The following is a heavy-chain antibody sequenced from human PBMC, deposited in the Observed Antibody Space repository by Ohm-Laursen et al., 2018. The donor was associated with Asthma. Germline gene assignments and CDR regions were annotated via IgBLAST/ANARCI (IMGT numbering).Heavy chain of an antibody. CDR2: ISGSSSYT. CDR1: GFSVSNNY. Sequence: SLRLSCTASGFSVSNNYMSWIRQAPGKGLEWVSYISGSSSYTNYADSVKGRFTISRDNAKNSLYLQMNSLRAEDTAVYYCAKFGRDYRSHGMDVWGQGTTVTVSS. V-gene: IGHV3-11*03. D-gene: IGHD4-11*01. CDR3: AKFGRDYRSHGMDV. J-gene: IGHJ6*02.